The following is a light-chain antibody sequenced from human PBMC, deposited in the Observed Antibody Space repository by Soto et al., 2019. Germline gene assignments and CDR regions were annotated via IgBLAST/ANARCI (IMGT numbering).Light chain of an antibody. V-gene: IGKV3-20*01. CDR1: QSVNSNY. CDR2: GAS. Sequence: EIVLTQSPGTLSLSPGERATLSCRASQSVNSNYLAWFQQKPGQAPRLLIYGASSRATGIPDRFTGSGSGTDFTLTISRLEPEDFAVFYCQQYGSSPRTFGQGAKVEIK. J-gene: IGKJ1*01. CDR3: QQYGSSPRT.